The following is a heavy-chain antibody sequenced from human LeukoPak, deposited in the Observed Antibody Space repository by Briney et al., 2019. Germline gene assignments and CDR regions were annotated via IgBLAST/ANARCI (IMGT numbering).Heavy chain of an antibody. J-gene: IGHJ6*03. D-gene: IGHD3-9*01. CDR2: IIPIFGTA. Sequence: ASVKVSCKASGYTFTSYGISWVRQAPGQGLEWMGGIIPIFGTANYAQKFQGRVTITADESTSTAYMELSSLRSEDTAVYYCARGGHGGYDISYYYYYMDVWGKGTTVTISS. CDR3: ARGGHGGYDISYYYYYMDV. V-gene: IGHV1-69*13. CDR1: GYTFTSYG.